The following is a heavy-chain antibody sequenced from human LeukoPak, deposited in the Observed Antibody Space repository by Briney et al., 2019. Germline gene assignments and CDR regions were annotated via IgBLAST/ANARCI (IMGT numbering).Heavy chain of an antibody. V-gene: IGHV4-59*01. CDR1: GGSITSYY. CDR2: VFHSGST. D-gene: IGHD6-19*01. Sequence: PSETLSLTCTVSGGSITSYYWSWIRQPPGKGLEWIGRVFHSGSTNYNPSLKSRATISVDTSKNQFSLKLSSVTAADTAVYYCTRPYSSGWYGTFSIWGQGTMVTVSS. CDR3: TRPYSSGWYGTFSI. J-gene: IGHJ3*02.